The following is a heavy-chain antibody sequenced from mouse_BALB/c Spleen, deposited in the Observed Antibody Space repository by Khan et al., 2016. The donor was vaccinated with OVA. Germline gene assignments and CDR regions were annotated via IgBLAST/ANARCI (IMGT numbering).Heavy chain of an antibody. Sequence: QVQLQQSGAELVRPGVSVKISCKGSGYTFTDYAMHWVKQSHAKTLEWIGVISTYYGDATYNQWLKGKATMTVDKSSILTYLELARLTTEDSAIYYCARRGLALYGIDYWGQGTSVTVSS. CDR3: ARRGLALYGIDY. V-gene: IGHV1S137*01. J-gene: IGHJ4*01. D-gene: IGHD2-4*01. CDR1: GYTFTDYA. CDR2: ISTYYGDA.